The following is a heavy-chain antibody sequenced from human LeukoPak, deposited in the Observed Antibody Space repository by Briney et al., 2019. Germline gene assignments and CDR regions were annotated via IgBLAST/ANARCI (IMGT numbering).Heavy chain of an antibody. J-gene: IGHJ6*02. CDR3: AKGLVRSGPYGMDV. CDR1: GFTFSSYA. D-gene: IGHD2-2*01. V-gene: IGHV3-23*01. CDR2: ISGSGGST. Sequence: PGGSLRLSCAASGFTFSSYAMSWVRQAPGKGLEWVSAISGSGGSTYYADSVKGRFTISRDNAKNTLYLQMNSLRAEDTAVFYCAKGLVRSGPYGMDVWGQGTTVTVSS.